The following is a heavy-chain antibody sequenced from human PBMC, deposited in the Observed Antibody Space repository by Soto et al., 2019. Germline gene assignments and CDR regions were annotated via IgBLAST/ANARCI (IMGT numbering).Heavy chain of an antibody. V-gene: IGHV2-70*01. Sequence: GSGPTLVNPTQTLTLTCTFSGFSLSTSGMCVSWIRQPPGKALEWLALIDWDDDKYYSTSLKTRLTISKDTSKNQVVLTMTNMDPVDTATYYCARTARAAATSYYYYGMDVWGQGTTVTVSS. CDR3: ARTARAAATSYYYYGMDV. CDR1: GFSLSTSGMC. CDR2: IDWDDDK. D-gene: IGHD6-13*01. J-gene: IGHJ6*02.